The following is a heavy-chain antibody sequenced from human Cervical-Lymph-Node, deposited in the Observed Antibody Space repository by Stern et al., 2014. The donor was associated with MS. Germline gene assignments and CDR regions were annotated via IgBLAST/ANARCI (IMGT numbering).Heavy chain of an antibody. Sequence: QVQLQESGPGLVKPSETLSLTCTVSGGSIRSYYWTWIRQPPGKVLEWIGYIHSSGSTNYKSSLKSRVTISVDTSKNQFSLNLNSVTAADTAVYYCARGAETATPWDFWGQGTLVTVSS. J-gene: IGHJ4*02. V-gene: IGHV4-59*01. CDR1: GGSIRSYY. CDR3: ARGAETATPWDF. CDR2: IHSSGST. D-gene: IGHD5-24*01.